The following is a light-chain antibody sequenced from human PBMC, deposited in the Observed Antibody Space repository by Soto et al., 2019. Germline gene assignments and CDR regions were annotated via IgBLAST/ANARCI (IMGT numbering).Light chain of an antibody. Sequence: DVQMTQSPSSLSASVRDRVTITCQASQDIRNSLNWYQQKPGKAPKLLICDASNLEPGVPSRFSGSGSGTDFAFTIISLQPEDIGIYYCQQYDNLPFTFGPGTKVDIK. CDR1: QDIRNS. CDR3: QQYDNLPFT. CDR2: DAS. J-gene: IGKJ3*01. V-gene: IGKV1-33*01.